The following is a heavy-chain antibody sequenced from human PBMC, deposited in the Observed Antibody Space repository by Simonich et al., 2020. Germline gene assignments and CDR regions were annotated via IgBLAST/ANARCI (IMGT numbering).Heavy chain of an antibody. CDR1: GYTFTSYG. Sequence: QIQLVQSGAEVKKPGASVKVSCKASGYTFTSYGISWWHLAPGQGLEWMGWISVYNSNTNYAQKLQGRVTMTTDTSTSTAYMELRSLRSDDTAVYYCARSTTGTTAFDIWGQGTMVTVSS. J-gene: IGHJ3*02. CDR3: ARSTTGTTAFDI. CDR2: ISVYNSNT. D-gene: IGHD1-1*01. V-gene: IGHV1-18*01.